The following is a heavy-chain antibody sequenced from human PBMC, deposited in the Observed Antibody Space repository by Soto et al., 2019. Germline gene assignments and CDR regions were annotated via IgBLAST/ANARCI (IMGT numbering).Heavy chain of an antibody. V-gene: IGHV4-34*01. J-gene: IGHJ6*02. CDR1: GWSFSDYY. CDR2: IGHSGSA. Sequence: AAETLSLTCAVYGWSFSDYYWTWIRQPPGKGLEWVGAIGHSGSATYSPSLKSRVTISEDTSNNQFSMRLSSVTAADTAVYYCARGVNCIVSSCPLVSDYGMDVWGQGTTVTVSS. CDR3: ARGVNCIVSSCPLVSDYGMDV. D-gene: IGHD2-15*01.